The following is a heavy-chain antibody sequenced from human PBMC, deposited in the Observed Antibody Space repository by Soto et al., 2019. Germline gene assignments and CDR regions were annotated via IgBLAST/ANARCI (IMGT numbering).Heavy chain of an antibody. V-gene: IGHV1-2*04. J-gene: IGHJ6*02. CDR3: ARGSCSSTSCYKGGDYYYYGMDV. CDR1: GYTFTGYY. Sequence: ASVKLSCKASGYTFTGYYMHWVRQAPGQGLEWMGWINPNSGGTNYAQKFQGWVTMTRDTSISTAYMELSRLRSDDTAVYYCARGSCSSTSCYKGGDYYYYGMDVWGQGTTVTVSS. CDR2: INPNSGGT. D-gene: IGHD2-2*02.